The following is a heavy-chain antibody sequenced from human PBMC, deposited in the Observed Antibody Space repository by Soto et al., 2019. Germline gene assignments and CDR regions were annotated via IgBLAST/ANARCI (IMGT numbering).Heavy chain of an antibody. V-gene: IGHV3-23*01. Sequence: PGGSLRLSCAASGFTFSSYAMSWVRQAPGKGLEWVSATSGSGGSTYYADSVKGRFTISRDNSKNTLYLQMNSLRAEDTAVYYCAKVGCPFSGGSCYFQLAPKYYFDYWGQGTLVTVSS. D-gene: IGHD2-15*01. CDR2: TSGSGGST. CDR1: GFTFSSYA. J-gene: IGHJ4*02. CDR3: AKVGCPFSGGSCYFQLAPKYYFDY.